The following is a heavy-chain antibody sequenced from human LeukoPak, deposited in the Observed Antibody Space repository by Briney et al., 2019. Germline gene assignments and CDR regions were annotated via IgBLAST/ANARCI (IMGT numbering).Heavy chain of an antibody. Sequence: PVKVSCKASRGTFSKYAISWVRQAPGQGLEWMGRIIPILNITHYAQKFQGRVTIAADKSTSTAYMELSSLRSEDTAVYYCARDDDRAREIDYWGQGTLVTVSS. CDR2: IIPILNIT. D-gene: IGHD3-22*01. V-gene: IGHV1-69*04. CDR1: RGTFSKYA. CDR3: ARDDDRAREIDY. J-gene: IGHJ4*02.